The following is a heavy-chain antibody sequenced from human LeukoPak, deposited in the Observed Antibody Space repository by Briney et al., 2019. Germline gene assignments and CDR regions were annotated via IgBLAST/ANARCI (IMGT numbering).Heavy chain of an antibody. CDR1: GGSFSDYY. V-gene: IGHV4-34*01. CDR2: INHSGSA. CDR3: ARVRFCSGDCTNTNDY. D-gene: IGHD2-21*02. Sequence: PSETLSLTCAVYGGSFSDYYWSWIRQPPGKGLEWIGEINHSGSANYNPSLKSRVTISVDTSKNQFSLILSSVTAADTAVYYCARVRFCSGDCTNTNDYWGQGTLVTVSS. J-gene: IGHJ4*02.